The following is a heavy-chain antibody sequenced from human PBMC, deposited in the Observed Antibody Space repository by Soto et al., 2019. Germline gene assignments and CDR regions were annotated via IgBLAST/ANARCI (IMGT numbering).Heavy chain of an antibody. J-gene: IGHJ2*01. D-gene: IGHD6-25*01. Sequence: EVQLLESGGGLVQPGGSLRLSCAASGFTFSSYAMSWVRQAPGKGMEWVSAISGSGGSTYYADSVKGRFTSSRDNSNDTLYLQMNSLRAEDTAVYYCALAEGRNWYFDLWGRGTLVTVSS. CDR1: GFTFSSYA. CDR3: ALAEGRNWYFDL. CDR2: ISGSGGST. V-gene: IGHV3-23*01.